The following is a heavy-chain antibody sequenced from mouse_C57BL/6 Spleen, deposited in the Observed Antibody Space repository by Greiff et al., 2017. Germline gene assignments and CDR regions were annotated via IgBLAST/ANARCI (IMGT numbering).Heavy chain of an antibody. D-gene: IGHD1-1*01. J-gene: IGHJ1*03. Sequence: QVQLQQPGPELVMPGASVKLSCKASGYTFTSYWMHWVKQRPGQGLEWIGEIDPSDSYTNYNQKFKGKSTLTVDKSSSTAYMQLSSLTSEDSAVYYCARWSSYRYFDVWGTGTTVTVSS. CDR1: GYTFTSYW. CDR2: IDPSDSYT. V-gene: IGHV1-69*01. CDR3: ARWSSYRYFDV.